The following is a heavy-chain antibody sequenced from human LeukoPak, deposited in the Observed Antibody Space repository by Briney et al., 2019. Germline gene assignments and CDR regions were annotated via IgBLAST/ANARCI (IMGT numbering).Heavy chain of an antibody. CDR1: GYTFTRYD. CDR2: MNPKSGNT. CDR3: ARLAQGSSSFDY. Sequence: ASVKVSCKASGYTFTRYDINWVRQATGQGLEWMGWMNPKSGNTGHAQKFQGRVTITRDTSISTVYMELSSLRSEDTAVYYCARLAQGSSSFDYWGQGTLVTVSS. V-gene: IGHV1-8*03. D-gene: IGHD6-6*01. J-gene: IGHJ4*02.